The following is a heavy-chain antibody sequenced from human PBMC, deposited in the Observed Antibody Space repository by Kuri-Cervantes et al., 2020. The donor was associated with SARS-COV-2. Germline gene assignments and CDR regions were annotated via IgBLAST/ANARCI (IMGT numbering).Heavy chain of an antibody. V-gene: IGHV3-30-3*01. Sequence: GSLRLSCAASGFTFSSYAMHWVRQAPGKGLEWVAIISYDGINKSYADSVKGRFTISRDNSNNTLYLQMNSLRVEDTAVYYCARDRVGVHDYWGQGTLVTVSS. CDR1: GFTFSSYA. J-gene: IGHJ4*02. CDR2: ISYDGINK. D-gene: IGHD2-21*01. CDR3: ARDRVGVHDY.